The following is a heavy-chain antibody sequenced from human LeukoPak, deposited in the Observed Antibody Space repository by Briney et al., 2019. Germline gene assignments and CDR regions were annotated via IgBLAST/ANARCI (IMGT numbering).Heavy chain of an antibody. CDR2: IIPIFGTA. V-gene: IGHV1-69*13. Sequence: VASVKVSCKASGGTFSSYAISWVRQAPGQGLEWMGGIIPIFGTANYAQKFRGRVTITADESTSTAYMELSSLRSEDTAVYYCARDFYPYDFWSGYYNPFDPWGQGTLVTVSS. CDR3: ARDFYPYDFWSGYYNPFDP. J-gene: IGHJ5*02. CDR1: GGTFSSYA. D-gene: IGHD3-3*01.